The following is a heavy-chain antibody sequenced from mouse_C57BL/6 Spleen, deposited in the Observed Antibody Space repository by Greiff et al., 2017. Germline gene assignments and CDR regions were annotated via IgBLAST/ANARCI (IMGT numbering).Heavy chain of an antibody. V-gene: IGHV1-82*01. J-gene: IGHJ1*03. CDR1: GYAFSSSW. Sequence: VQLQQSGPELVKPGASVKISCKASGYAFSSSWMNWVKQRPGKGLEWIGRIYPGDGDTNYNGKFKGKATLTADKSSSTAYMQLSSLTSEDSAVYFCARKELGQDWYFDVWGTGTTVTVSS. CDR2: IYPGDGDT. CDR3: ARKELGQDWYFDV. D-gene: IGHD3-3*01.